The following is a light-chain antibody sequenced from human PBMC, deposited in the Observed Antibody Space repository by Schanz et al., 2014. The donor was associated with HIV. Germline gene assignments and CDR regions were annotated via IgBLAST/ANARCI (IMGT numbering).Light chain of an antibody. V-gene: IGKV1-9*01. Sequence: DIQLTQSPALLSASVGDRVTITCRASQTISSSLAWYQQRPGKAPKVLIYAASSLQRGAPSRFSGSGSGTEFTLTISSLQPDDFATYYCQQYAVSSWTFGLGTRVQSK. CDR1: QTISSS. CDR2: AAS. CDR3: QQYAVSSWT. J-gene: IGKJ1*01.